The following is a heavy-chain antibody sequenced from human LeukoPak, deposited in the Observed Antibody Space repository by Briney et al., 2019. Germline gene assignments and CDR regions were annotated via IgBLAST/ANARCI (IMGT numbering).Heavy chain of an antibody. Sequence: ASETLSLTCTVSGDSINTKSYYWGWIRQPPGKGLEWIGSIYYSGNTYYNPSLKSRVTISVDTSKNQFSLKLSSVTAADTAVYYCARGWNSGYDRTFDYWGQGTLVTVSS. J-gene: IGHJ4*02. CDR2: IYYSGNT. V-gene: IGHV4-39*07. CDR1: GDSINTKSYY. CDR3: ARGWNSGYDRTFDY. D-gene: IGHD5-12*01.